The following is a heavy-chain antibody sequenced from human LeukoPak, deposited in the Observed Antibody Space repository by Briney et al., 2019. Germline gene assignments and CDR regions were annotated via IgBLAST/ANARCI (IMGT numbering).Heavy chain of an antibody. Sequence: SSESLSLTCAVYGGSFSGYYWSWIRQPPGKGLEWIGEINHSGSTNYNPSLKSRVTISVDTSKNQFSLKLSSVTAADTAVYYFAKGRDSKRGEKKIFYHWGQGTLVTVSS. J-gene: IGHJ4*01. D-gene: IGHD6-13*01. V-gene: IGHV4-34*01. CDR3: AKGRDSKRGEKKIFYH. CDR1: GGSFSGYY. CDR2: INHSGST.